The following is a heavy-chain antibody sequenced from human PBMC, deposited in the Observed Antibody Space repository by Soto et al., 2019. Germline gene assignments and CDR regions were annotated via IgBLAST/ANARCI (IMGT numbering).Heavy chain of an antibody. D-gene: IGHD6-13*01. CDR2: ISGFNSYT. CDR3: VRDRPYSSSSAVRFDP. J-gene: IGHJ5*02. CDR1: GYTFSTYG. V-gene: IGHV1-18*04. Sequence: ASVKVSCKSSGYTFSTYGITWVRQAPGRGPEWMGWISGFNSYTSYAQKFRGRVTMTTDTSTSTAYMELRGLRSDDTAVYYCVRDRPYSSSSAVRFDPWGQGTLVTVSS.